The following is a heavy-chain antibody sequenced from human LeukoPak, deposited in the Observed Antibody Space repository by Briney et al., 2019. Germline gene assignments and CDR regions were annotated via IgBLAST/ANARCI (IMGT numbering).Heavy chain of an antibody. D-gene: IGHD5-12*01. Sequence: PGGSLRLSCAASGFTFSSYWMSWVRQAPGKGLEWVANIKQDGSEKYYVDSVKGQFTISRDNAESSLYLQMDSLRAEDTAVYYCARARPSMWIDYWGQGTLVTVSS. J-gene: IGHJ4*02. CDR2: IKQDGSEK. V-gene: IGHV3-7*01. CDR1: GFTFSSYW. CDR3: ARARPSMWIDY.